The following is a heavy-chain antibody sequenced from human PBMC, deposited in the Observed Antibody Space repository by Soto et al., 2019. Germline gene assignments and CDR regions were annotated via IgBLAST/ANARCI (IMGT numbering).Heavy chain of an antibody. CDR2: TRNKANSYTT. CDR3: ARAGEGSYYDY. Sequence: EVQLVESGGGLVQPGGSLRLSCAASGFTFSDHYMDWVRQAPGKGLEWVGRTRNKANSYTTEYAASVKGIFTISRDDSKNSLYLQMNSLKTEDTAVYYCARAGEGSYYDYWGQGTLVTVSS. CDR1: GFTFSDHY. V-gene: IGHV3-72*01. D-gene: IGHD7-27*01. J-gene: IGHJ4*02.